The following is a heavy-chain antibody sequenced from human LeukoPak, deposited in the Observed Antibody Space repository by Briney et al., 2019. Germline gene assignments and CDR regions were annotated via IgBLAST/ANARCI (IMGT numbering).Heavy chain of an antibody. CDR3: ARDPSCSGGSCRDGYFDY. V-gene: IGHV3-7*01. CDR1: GFTFSSYW. CDR2: MKQDGSEK. Sequence: GGSLRLSCAASGFTFSSYWMYWVRQAPGKGLEWVANMKQDGSEKYYVDSVKGRFTISRDNAKNSLYLQMNSLRAEDTAVYYCARDPSCSGGSCRDGYFDYWGQGTLVAVSS. J-gene: IGHJ4*02. D-gene: IGHD2-15*01.